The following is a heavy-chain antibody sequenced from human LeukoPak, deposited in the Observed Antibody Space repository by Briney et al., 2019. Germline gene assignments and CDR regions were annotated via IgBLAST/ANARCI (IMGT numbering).Heavy chain of an antibody. CDR3: ARDRGVPRPYYFDQ. Sequence: SETLSLTCTVSGGSIRSSSYYWGCIRQPPGKGLEWIGSIHYNGSTCYNPSLESRVIMSVDTSKNQFSLKLTSVTGADTAMYYCARDRGVPRPYYFDQWGQGTLVTVSS. D-gene: IGHD3-10*01. V-gene: IGHV4-39*07. J-gene: IGHJ4*02. CDR1: GGSIRSSSYY. CDR2: IHYNGST.